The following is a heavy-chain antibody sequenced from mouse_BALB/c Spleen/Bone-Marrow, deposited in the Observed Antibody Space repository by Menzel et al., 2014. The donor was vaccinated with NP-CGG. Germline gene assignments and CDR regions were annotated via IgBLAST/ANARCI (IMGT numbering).Heavy chain of an antibody. J-gene: IGHJ4*01. CDR2: IDPANGDT. D-gene: IGHD2-1*01. V-gene: IGHV14-3*02. CDR1: GFNIKDTY. Sequence: EVQLQQSGAELVKPGASVKLSCTASGFNIKDTYMHWVKQRPEQGLEWIGRIDPANGDTKYDPRFQGKATITADTSSNTAYLQLSSLTSEDTAVYYCARYGNYCYAMDYWGQGTSVTVSS. CDR3: ARYGNYCYAMDY.